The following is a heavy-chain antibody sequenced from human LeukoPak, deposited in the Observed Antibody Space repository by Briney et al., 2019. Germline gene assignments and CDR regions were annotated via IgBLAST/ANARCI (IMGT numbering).Heavy chain of an antibody. J-gene: IGHJ4*02. CDR1: GYTFTGYY. V-gene: IGHV1-2*07. CDR3: ARDQVAATSAHNFDY. Sequence: ASVKVSCKASGYTFTGYYLHWVRQAPGQGLGWMGWINPHSGVTTFPYKFQGRVTITMSTAITTTYLELNRLRSDDTVVYYCARDQVAATSAHNFDYWGQGALVTVSS. CDR2: INPHSGVT. D-gene: IGHD1-26*01.